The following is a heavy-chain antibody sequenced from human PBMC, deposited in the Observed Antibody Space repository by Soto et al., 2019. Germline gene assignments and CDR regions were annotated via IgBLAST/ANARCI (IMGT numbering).Heavy chain of an antibody. V-gene: IGHV3-13*01. CDR1: GFTFSSYD. CDR2: IGTAGDT. Sequence: GGSLRLSCAASGFTFSSYDMHWVRQATGKGLEWVSAIGTAGDTYYPGSVKGRFTISRENAKNSLYLQMNSLRAEDTAVYYCARVSTTEYDSRAAGGMDVWGQGTTVTVSS. D-gene: IGHD3-22*01. CDR3: ARVSTTEYDSRAAGGMDV. J-gene: IGHJ6*02.